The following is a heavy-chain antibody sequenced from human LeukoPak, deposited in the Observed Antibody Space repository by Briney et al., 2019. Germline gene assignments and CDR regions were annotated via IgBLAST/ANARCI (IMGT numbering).Heavy chain of an antibody. Sequence: PSQTLSLTCTVPGGSISSGSYYWSWIRQPAGKGLEWIGRIYTSGSTNYNPSLKSRVTISVDTSKNQFSLKLSSVTAADTAVYYCARSAGYSSSWYDFAYGGWFDPWGQGTLVTVPS. D-gene: IGHD6-13*01. CDR2: IYTSGST. CDR3: ARSAGYSSSWYDFAYGGWFDP. V-gene: IGHV4-61*02. CDR1: GGSISSGSYY. J-gene: IGHJ5*02.